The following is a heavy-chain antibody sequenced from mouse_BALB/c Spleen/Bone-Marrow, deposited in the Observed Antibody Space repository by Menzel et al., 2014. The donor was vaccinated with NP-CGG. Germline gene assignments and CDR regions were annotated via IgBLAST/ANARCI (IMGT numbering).Heavy chain of an antibody. Sequence: AQLQQPGAEPVKPVASVKLSCTASGFNIKDTYMHWVKQRPEQGLEWIGRIDPANGNTKYDPKFQGKATITADTSSNTAYLQLSSLTSEDTAVYYCASYRYGWYFDVWSAGTTVTASS. D-gene: IGHD2-14*01. J-gene: IGHJ1*01. CDR2: IDPANGNT. V-gene: IGHV14-3*02. CDR1: GFNIKDTY. CDR3: ASYRYGWYFDV.